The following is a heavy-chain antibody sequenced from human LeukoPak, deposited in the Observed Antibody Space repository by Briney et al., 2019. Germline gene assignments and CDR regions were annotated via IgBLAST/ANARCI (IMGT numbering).Heavy chain of an antibody. CDR2: INPNSGGT. V-gene: IGHV1-2*06. J-gene: IGHJ4*02. CDR1: GYTFTGYD. Sequence: GASVKVSCKASGYTFTGYDIYWVRQAPGQGLEWMGRINPNSGGTKYAQKFQGRVTMTRDTSISTAYMELSRLTSDDTAVYYCARDYTFDYWGQGTLATVSS. CDR3: ARDYTFDY.